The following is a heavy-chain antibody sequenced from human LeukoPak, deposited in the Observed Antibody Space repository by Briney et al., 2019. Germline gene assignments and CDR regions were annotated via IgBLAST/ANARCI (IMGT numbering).Heavy chain of an antibody. J-gene: IGHJ5*02. Sequence: SETLYLTCAVYGGSFSGYYWSWIRQPPGKGLEWIGEINHSGSTNYNPSLKSRITISVDTSQNQLFLLLTSVTAADTAVYYCARVAGYLPTRWFDPWGQGTHVTVSS. CDR2: INHSGST. CDR3: ARVAGYLPTRWFDP. D-gene: IGHD6-25*01. CDR1: GGSFSGYY. V-gene: IGHV4-34*01.